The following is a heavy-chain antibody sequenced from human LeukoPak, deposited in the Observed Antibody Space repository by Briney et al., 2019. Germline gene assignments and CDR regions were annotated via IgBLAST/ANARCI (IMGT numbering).Heavy chain of an antibody. Sequence: ASVKVSCKASGYTFTSYGISWVRQAPGQGLDWMGWISAYNGNTNYAQKLQGRVTMTTDTSTSTAYMELRSLRSDDTAVYYCARCPITMVRGVYRMYYYYYMDVWGKGTTVTVSS. J-gene: IGHJ6*03. CDR2: ISAYNGNT. D-gene: IGHD3-10*01. V-gene: IGHV1-18*01. CDR1: GYTFTSYG. CDR3: ARCPITMVRGVYRMYYYYYMDV.